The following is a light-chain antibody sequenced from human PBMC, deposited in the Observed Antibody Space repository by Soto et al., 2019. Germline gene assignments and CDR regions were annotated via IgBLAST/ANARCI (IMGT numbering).Light chain of an antibody. V-gene: IGKV1-33*01. CDR2: DAS. J-gene: IGKJ3*01. CDR1: QDISNY. CDR3: QQYDNLLST. Sequence: DIQMTQSPSSLSASVGDRVTITCQASQDISNYLNWYQQKPGKAPKLLIYDASNLETGVPSRFSGSGSGTGFTFTISSLQPEDIATYYCQQYDNLLSTFGPGTKVDIK.